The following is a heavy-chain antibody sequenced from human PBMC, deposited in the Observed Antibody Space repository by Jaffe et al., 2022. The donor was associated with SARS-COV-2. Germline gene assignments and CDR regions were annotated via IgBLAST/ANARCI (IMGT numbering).Heavy chain of an antibody. D-gene: IGHD6-19*01. CDR1: GGSISSGDYY. Sequence: QVQLQESGPGLVKPSQTLSLTCTVSGGSISSGDYYWSWIRQPPGKGLEWIGYIYYSGSTYYNPSLKSRVTISVDTSKNQFSLKLSSVTAADTAVYYCAREGKYSSGPARRGFQNWFDPWGQGTLVTVSS. CDR3: AREGKYSSGPARRGFQNWFDP. CDR2: IYYSGST. J-gene: IGHJ5*02. V-gene: IGHV4-30-4*01.